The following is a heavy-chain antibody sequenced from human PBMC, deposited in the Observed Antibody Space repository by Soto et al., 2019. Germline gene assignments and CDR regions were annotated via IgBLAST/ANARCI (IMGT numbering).Heavy chain of an antibody. CDR2: IISSSSYI. D-gene: IGHD5-12*01. Sequence: GGSLRLSCAASGFTFSSYSMNWVRQAPGKGLEWVSSIISSSSYIYYADSVKGRFTISRDNAKNSLYLQMNSLRAEDTAVYYCAREGSGYPVYYYYMDVWGKGTTVTVSS. CDR1: GFTFSSYS. V-gene: IGHV3-21*01. J-gene: IGHJ6*03. CDR3: AREGSGYPVYYYYMDV.